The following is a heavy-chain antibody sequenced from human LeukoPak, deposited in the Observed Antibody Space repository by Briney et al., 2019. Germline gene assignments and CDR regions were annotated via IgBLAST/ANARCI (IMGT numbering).Heavy chain of an antibody. V-gene: IGHV4-39*01. CDR3: ARLALTGVGGRGWFDF. Sequence: SETLSLTCIISGDSFKNIRWSWSWVRQPPGKELEWIGTMPYDENVSDNEIPSYNPSLKSRVTISADTSKNQLSLKVNSVTAADTAAYYCARLALTGVGGRGWFDFGGQGTLVIVSS. CDR1: GDSFKNIRWS. D-gene: IGHD3-3*01. J-gene: IGHJ5*01. CDR2: MPYDENVSDNEIP.